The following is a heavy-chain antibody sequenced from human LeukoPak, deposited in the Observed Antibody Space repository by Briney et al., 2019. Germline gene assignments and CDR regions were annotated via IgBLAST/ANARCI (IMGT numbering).Heavy chain of an antibody. CDR1: GYTFTSYS. V-gene: IGHV1-18*01. CDR2: ISAYNGNT. CDR3: ARDHCSSTSCYKANWFDP. D-gene: IGHD2-2*02. J-gene: IGHJ5*02. Sequence: GASVKVSCKASGYTFTSYSISWVRQAPGQGLEWMGWISAYNGNTNYAQKLQGGVTMTTDTSTSTAYMELRSLRSDDTAVYYCARDHCSSTSCYKANWFDPWGQGTLVTVSS.